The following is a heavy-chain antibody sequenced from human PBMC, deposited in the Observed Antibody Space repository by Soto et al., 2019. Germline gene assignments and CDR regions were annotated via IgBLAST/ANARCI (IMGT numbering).Heavy chain of an antibody. CDR1: GGSISPYY. CDR3: ASLDAYYYYGMDV. D-gene: IGHD3-9*01. Sequence: SETLSLTCTVSGGSISPYYWSWIRQPPGKGLEWIGYIYYSGSTNYNPSLKSRVTISVDTSKNQFSLKLSSVTAADAAVYYCASLDAYYYYGMDVWGQGTTVTVSS. CDR2: IYYSGST. J-gene: IGHJ6*02. V-gene: IGHV4-59*01.